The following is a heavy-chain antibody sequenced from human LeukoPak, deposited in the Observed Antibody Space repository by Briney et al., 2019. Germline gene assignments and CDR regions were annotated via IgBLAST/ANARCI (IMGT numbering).Heavy chain of an antibody. D-gene: IGHD2-21*02. CDR3: ARGGVVTAIPPLDV. V-gene: IGHV4-4*09. CDR1: GRCISSYY. CDR2: IYTSGST. Sequence: SETLSLTCTVSGRCISSYYWRWIRQPPGKGLEWIGYIYTSGSTTFHPSLTSRVTISVDTSKNQISRKLSSVPAADTGVYYCARGGVVTAIPPLDVWGKGTTVTVSS. J-gene: IGHJ6*04.